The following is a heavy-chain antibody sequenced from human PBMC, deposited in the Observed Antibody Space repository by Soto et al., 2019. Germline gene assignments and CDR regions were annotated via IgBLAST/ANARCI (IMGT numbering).Heavy chain of an antibody. CDR2: IYYSGST. CDR3: ARDHRGSGYDLYYYYGMDV. Sequence: QVQLQESGPGLVKPSETLSLTCTVSGGSVSSGNYYWSWIRQPPGKGLEWIGYIYYSGSTNYNPSPKSRVPISVDPAKNQFSLKLSSVTAADTAVYYCARDHRGSGYDLYYYYGMDVWGQGTTVTVPS. CDR1: GGSVSSGNYY. J-gene: IGHJ6*02. V-gene: IGHV4-61*01. D-gene: IGHD5-12*01.